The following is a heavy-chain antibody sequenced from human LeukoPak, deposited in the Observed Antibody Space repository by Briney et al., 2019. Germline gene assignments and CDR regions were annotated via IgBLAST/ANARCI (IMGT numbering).Heavy chain of an antibody. V-gene: IGHV3-30*03. CDR3: ARYFYDGNGCLDY. CDR2: ISYDGRSK. D-gene: IGHD3-22*01. CDR1: GFTFSSYG. J-gene: IGHJ4*01. Sequence: PGGSLRLSCAAPGFTFSSYGVHWVRQAPGKGLEWVAVISYDGRSKYYADSVQGRFNISRDNSKNTVYLQMNSLRTEGTAVYYCARYFYDGNGCLDYWGQGTLVTVSS.